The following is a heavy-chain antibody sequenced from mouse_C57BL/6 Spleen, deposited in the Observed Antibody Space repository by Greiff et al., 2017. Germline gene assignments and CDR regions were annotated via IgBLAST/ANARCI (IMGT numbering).Heavy chain of an antibody. V-gene: IGHV1-54*01. CDR1: GYAFTNYL. J-gene: IGHJ3*01. CDR2: INPGSGGT. Sequence: QVQLQQSGAELVRPGTSVKVSCKASGYAFTNYLIEWVKQRPRQGLEWIGVINPGSGGTNYNEKFKGKATLTADKSSSTAYMQLSSLTSEDSAVYFCARSSFAYWGQGTLVTVSA. CDR3: ARSSFAY.